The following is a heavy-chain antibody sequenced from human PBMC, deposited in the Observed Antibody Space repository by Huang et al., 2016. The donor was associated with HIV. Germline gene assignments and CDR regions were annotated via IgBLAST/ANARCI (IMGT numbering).Heavy chain of an antibody. V-gene: IGHV3-30-3*01. D-gene: IGHD6-19*01. CDR3: ARRAVAGIYYYYYMDV. CDR2: ISYDGSNK. J-gene: IGHJ6*03. Sequence: QVQLVESGGGVVQPGRSLRLSCAASGLTFSNYAMHWVRQAPGKGLEGVAGISYDGSNKYYTDSVKGRFTISRDNSKNALYLQMNSLRAEDTAVYYCARRAVAGIYYYYYMDVWGKGTTVTVSS. CDR1: GLTFSNYA.